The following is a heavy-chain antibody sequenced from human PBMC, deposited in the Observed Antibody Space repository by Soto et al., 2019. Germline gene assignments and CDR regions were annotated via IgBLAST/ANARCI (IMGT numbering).Heavy chain of an antibody. D-gene: IGHD3-9*01. CDR2: INHSGST. Sequence: PSETLSLTCAAYGGSCSGCYWSWIRQPPGKGLEWIGEINHSGSTHCTPSHKSRVTISVDTSKNQFSLTLSSLTAADSAVYYCARSPYYDILTGYYFHYYYYGMDVWGQGTTVTVSS. J-gene: IGHJ6*02. V-gene: IGHV4-34*01. CDR1: GGSCSGCY. CDR3: ARSPYYDILTGYYFHYYYYGMDV.